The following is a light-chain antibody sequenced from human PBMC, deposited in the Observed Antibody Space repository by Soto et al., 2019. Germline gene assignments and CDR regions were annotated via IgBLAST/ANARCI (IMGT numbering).Light chain of an antibody. Sequence: DIVMTQSPLSLPVTPGEPASISCRSSQSLLHSNGYKYLDWYLQKPGQSPQLLIYLGSTRASGVPDRFSGSGSGTDFTLKISRVEAEDVGVYYCMQALQTPLTFGPGTKVDIK. CDR2: LGS. V-gene: IGKV2-28*01. CDR1: QSLLHSNGYKY. J-gene: IGKJ3*01. CDR3: MQALQTPLT.